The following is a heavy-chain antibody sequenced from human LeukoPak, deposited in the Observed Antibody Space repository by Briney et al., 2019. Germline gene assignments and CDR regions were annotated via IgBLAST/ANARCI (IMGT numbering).Heavy chain of an antibody. CDR1: GYTFTGYY. V-gene: IGHV1-2*02. CDR2: INPNSGGT. D-gene: IGHD4-23*01. J-gene: IGHJ4*02. CDR3: ARDYGGNSGQWSDY. Sequence: ASVKVSCKASGYTFTGYYMHWVRQAPGQGLEWMGWINPNSGGTNYAQKFQGRVTMTRDTSISTAYMERSRLRSDDTAVYYCARDYGGNSGQWSDYWGQGTLVTVSS.